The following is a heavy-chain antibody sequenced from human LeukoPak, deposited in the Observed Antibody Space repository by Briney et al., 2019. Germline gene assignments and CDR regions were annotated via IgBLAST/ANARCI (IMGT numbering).Heavy chain of an antibody. V-gene: IGHV1-2*02. CDR3: ARDPRRAAGRKGTKYNWFDP. D-gene: IGHD6-13*01. CDR2: INPNSGGT. Sequence: ASVKVSCKASGYTFTGYYMHWVRQAPGQGLEWMGWINPNSGGTNYAQKFQGRVTMTRDTSISTAYMELSRLRSDDTAVYYCARDPRRAAGRKGTKYNWFDPWGQGTLVTVSS. J-gene: IGHJ5*02. CDR1: GYTFTGYY.